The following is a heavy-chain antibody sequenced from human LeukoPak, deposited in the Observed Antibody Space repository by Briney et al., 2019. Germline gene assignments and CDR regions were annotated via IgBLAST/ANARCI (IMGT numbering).Heavy chain of an antibody. J-gene: IGHJ4*02. V-gene: IGHV4-61*01. CDR3: ARESRYSSAYYSFDY. D-gene: IGHD6-19*01. CDR1: GASVSSGSYY. Sequence: SETLSLTCTVSGASVSSGSYYRSWIRQPPGKGLEWIGYIYYSGSANYNPSLKSRVTISVDTSKNQFSLKLTSVTAADTAVYYCARESRYSSAYYSFDYWGQGTLVTVSS. CDR2: IYYSGSA.